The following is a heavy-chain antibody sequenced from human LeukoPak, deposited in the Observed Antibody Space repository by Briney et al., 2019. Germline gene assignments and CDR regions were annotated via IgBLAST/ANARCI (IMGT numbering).Heavy chain of an antibody. CDR1: GFTFSSYA. Sequence: GGSLRLSCAASGFTFSSYAMSWVRQAPGKGLEWVSSISGSGGSTYYADSVKGRFTISRDNSKNTLYLQMNGLRADDTAVYYCATSSGGYCSSTSCYAHYWGQGTLIAVSS. CDR3: ATSSGGYCSSTSCYAHY. V-gene: IGHV3-23*01. CDR2: ISGSGGST. D-gene: IGHD2-2*01. J-gene: IGHJ4*02.